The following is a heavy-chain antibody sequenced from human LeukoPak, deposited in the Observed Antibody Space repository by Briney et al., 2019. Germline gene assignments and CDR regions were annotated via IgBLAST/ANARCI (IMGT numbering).Heavy chain of an antibody. CDR3: AQGGYYGSGSHGRIEY. Sequence: PGRSLRLSCAASGFTFSRYAMSWVRQAPGKGLEWVSVISGSGGYTYYADSVKGRFTISRDNSKNTLNLQMNSLRAEDTAVYYCAQGGYYGSGSHGRIEYWGQGTLVTVSS. V-gene: IGHV3-23*01. D-gene: IGHD3-10*01. J-gene: IGHJ4*02. CDR2: ISGSGGYT. CDR1: GFTFSRYA.